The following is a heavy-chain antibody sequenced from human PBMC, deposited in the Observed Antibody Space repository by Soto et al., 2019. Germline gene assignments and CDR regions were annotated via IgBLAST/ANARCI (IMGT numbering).Heavy chain of an antibody. CDR3: ARGLTIFVSDYYYGMDV. CDR2: ISYDGSNK. D-gene: IGHD3-3*01. J-gene: IGHJ6*02. V-gene: IGHV3-30-3*01. CDR1: GFTFSSYA. Sequence: GGSLRLSCAASGFTFSSYAMHWVRQAPGKGLEWVAVISYDGSNKYYADSVKGRFTISRDNSKNTLYLQMNSLRAEDTAVYYCARGLTIFVSDYYYGMDVWGQGTTVTVSS.